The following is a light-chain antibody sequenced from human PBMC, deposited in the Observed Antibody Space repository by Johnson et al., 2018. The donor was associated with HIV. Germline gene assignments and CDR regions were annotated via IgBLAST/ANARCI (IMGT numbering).Light chain of an antibody. CDR2: ENN. CDR1: NSNIGNNY. CDR3: GTWDSSVSAYV. J-gene: IGLJ1*01. Sequence: QSVLTQPPSVSAAPGQKVTISCSGSNSNIGNNYVSWYRQLPGTAPKLLIYENNKRPSGIPNRFSGSKSGTSATLGITGLQPGDEADYYCGTWDSSVSAYVFGTGTKVTVL. V-gene: IGLV1-51*02.